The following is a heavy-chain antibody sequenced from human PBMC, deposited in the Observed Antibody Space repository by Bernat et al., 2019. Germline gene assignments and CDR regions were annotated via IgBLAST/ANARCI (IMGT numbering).Heavy chain of an antibody. CDR3: ARGGNGVAATGLYYYYYGMDV. D-gene: IGHD2-15*01. CDR2: IYHSGST. J-gene: IGHJ6*02. Sequence: QLQLQESGSGLVKPSQTLSLTCAVSGGSISSGGYSWSWIRQPPGKGLEWIGYIYHSGSTYYNPSLKSRVTISVDRSKNQFSLKLSSVTAADTAVYYCARGGNGVAATGLYYYYYGMDVWGQGTTVTVSS. CDR1: GGSISSGGYS. V-gene: IGHV4-30-2*01.